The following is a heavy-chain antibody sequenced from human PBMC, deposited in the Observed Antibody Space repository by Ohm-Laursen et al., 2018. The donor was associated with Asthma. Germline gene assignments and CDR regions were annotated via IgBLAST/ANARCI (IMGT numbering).Heavy chain of an antibody. V-gene: IGHV4-59*01. D-gene: IGHD6-6*01. Sequence: SQTLSLTCTVSGSSISSYYWSWIRQPPGKGLEWIGYFFLRGNDNYNPSLRSRVTMSMGTSRDQFSLNLRSVTAADTAVYYYTRVGIAARVIDYWGQGTLVTVSS. J-gene: IGHJ4*02. CDR2: FFLRGND. CDR3: TRVGIAARVIDY. CDR1: GSSISSYY.